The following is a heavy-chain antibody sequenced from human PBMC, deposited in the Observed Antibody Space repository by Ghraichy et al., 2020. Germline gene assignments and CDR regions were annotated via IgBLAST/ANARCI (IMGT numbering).Heavy chain of an antibody. V-gene: IGHV4-34*01. Sequence: SETLSLTCAVYGGSFSGYYWSWIRQPPGKGLEWIGEINHSGSTNYNPSLKSRVTISVDTSKNQFSLKLSSVTAADTAVYYCARGGGWYFYWGQGNLVTVSS. D-gene: IGHD6-19*01. CDR1: GGSFSGYY. CDR3: ARGGGWYFY. J-gene: IGHJ4*02. CDR2: INHSGST.